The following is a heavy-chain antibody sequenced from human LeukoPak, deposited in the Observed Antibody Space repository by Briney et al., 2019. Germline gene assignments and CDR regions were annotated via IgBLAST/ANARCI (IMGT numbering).Heavy chain of an antibody. J-gene: IGHJ5*02. V-gene: IGHV3-21*01. CDR2: ISSSSSYI. CDR1: GFTFSSYS. D-gene: IGHD6-13*01. Sequence: GGSLRLSYAASGFTFSSYSMNWVRQAPGKGLEWVSSISSSSSYIYYADSVKGRFTISRDNAKNSLYLQMNSLRAEDTAVYYCAREMGIAAAGLPWGQGTLVTVSS. CDR3: AREMGIAAAGLP.